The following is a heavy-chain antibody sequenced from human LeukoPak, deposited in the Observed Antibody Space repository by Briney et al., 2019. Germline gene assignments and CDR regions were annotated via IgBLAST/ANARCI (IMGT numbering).Heavy chain of an antibody. V-gene: IGHV3-23*01. Sequence: GGSLRLSCAASGFTFSYYAMNWVRQAPGKGLEWVASTKGNGGSTNYTDSVKDRFTISRDNSKNTVYLQMHSLRADDTAVYYCAEGSYYYDTSGYFDSWGHGALVTVSS. CDR3: AEGSYYYDTSGYFDS. D-gene: IGHD3-22*01. CDR2: TKGNGGST. J-gene: IGHJ4*01. CDR1: GFTFSYYA.